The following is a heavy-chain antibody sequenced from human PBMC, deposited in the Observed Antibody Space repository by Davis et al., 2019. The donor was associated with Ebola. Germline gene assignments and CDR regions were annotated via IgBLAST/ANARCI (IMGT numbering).Heavy chain of an antibody. Sequence: GESLKISCAASGFTFSSYAMHWVRQAPGKGLEWVAVISYDGVNKYYADSVKGRFTVSRDNSENMLYLQMSTLRAEDTAVYYCARHVNGDFWYFDLWGRGTRVTVSS. J-gene: IGHJ2*01. CDR1: GFTFSSYA. V-gene: IGHV3-30*14. D-gene: IGHD4-17*01. CDR2: ISYDGVNK. CDR3: ARHVNGDFWYFDL.